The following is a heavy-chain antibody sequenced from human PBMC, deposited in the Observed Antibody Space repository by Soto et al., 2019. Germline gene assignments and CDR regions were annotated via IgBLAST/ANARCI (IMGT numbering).Heavy chain of an antibody. V-gene: IGHV5-51*01. D-gene: IGHD1-1*01. CDR2: IYPGDSDT. CDR3: AGVKLGPFYFDY. CDR1: TYSFTNYW. Sequence: GESLKISCEASTYSFTNYWIGWVRQTPGKGLEWMGIIYPGDSDTRYSPSFRGQVTISADKSLDTAYLQWSSLKASDTAIYYCAGVKLGPFYFDYWGQGTLVTVSS. J-gene: IGHJ4*02.